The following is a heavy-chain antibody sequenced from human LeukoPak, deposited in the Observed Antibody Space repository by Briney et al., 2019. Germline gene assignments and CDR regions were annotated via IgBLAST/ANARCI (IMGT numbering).Heavy chain of an antibody. CDR2: ISGSGGST. J-gene: IGHJ4*02. Sequence: GGSLRLSCAASGFTFSSYAMSWVRQAPGKGLEWVSVISGSGGSTSYADSVKGRFTISRDNSKNTLYLQMGSLRAEDMAVYYCAREAGSGSEIDYWGQGTLVTVSS. D-gene: IGHD3-10*01. V-gene: IGHV3-23*01. CDR1: GFTFSSYA. CDR3: AREAGSGSEIDY.